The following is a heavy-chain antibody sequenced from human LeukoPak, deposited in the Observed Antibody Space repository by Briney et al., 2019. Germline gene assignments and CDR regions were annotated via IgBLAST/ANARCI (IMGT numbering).Heavy chain of an antibody. V-gene: IGHV4-39*02. CDR1: GGSISSNRYN. Sequence: PSETLSLTCTVSGGSISSNRYNWAWIRQSPGKGLEWIGSIFHRGTTYYNPSLKSRVTLSLDTSNNHFSVTLRSVTAADTAVYYCASYYIAAAGGSWFDPWGQGTLVTVSS. J-gene: IGHJ5*02. CDR3: ASYYIAAAGGSWFDP. D-gene: IGHD6-13*01. CDR2: IFHRGTT.